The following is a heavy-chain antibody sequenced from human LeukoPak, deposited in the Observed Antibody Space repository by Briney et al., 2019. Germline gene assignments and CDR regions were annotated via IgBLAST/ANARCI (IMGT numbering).Heavy chain of an antibody. V-gene: IGHV4-59*01. D-gene: IGHD6-19*01. CDR1: GGSISSYY. Sequence: SETLSLTCTVSGGSISSYYWSWIRQPPGKGLEWIGYIYYSGSTNYNPSLKSRVTISVDTSKNQFSLKLSSVTAADTAMYYCARDAVAGIDYWGQGTLVTVSS. J-gene: IGHJ4*02. CDR3: ARDAVAGIDY. CDR2: IYYSGST.